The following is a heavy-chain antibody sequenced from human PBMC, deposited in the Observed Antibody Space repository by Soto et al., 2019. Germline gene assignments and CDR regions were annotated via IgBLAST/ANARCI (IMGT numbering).Heavy chain of an antibody. J-gene: IGHJ4*02. V-gene: IGHV3-21*01. CDR2: ISSSSSYI. D-gene: IGHD4-17*01. Sequence: DVQLVESGGGLVQPGESLRLSCAASGFTFSSYSMNWVRQAPGKGLEWVSSISSSSSYIYYADSVKGRFTISRDNAKNSLYLQMNRLRVEDTAVYYCARARGAVTTLVDYWGQGTLVTVSS. CDR1: GFTFSSYS. CDR3: ARARGAVTTLVDY.